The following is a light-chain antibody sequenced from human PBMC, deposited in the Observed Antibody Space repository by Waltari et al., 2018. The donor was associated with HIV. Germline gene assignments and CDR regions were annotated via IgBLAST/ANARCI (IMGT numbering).Light chain of an antibody. V-gene: IGLV6-57*02. CDR3: QSYDSSNWV. J-gene: IGLJ3*02. Sequence: NFMLTQPHSVSESPGKTVTISCTGSSGSIASNHVQWYQQRPGSAPTALIYEDNQRPSGVPDRFSGSIDSSSNSASLTISGLKTEDEADYYCQSYDSSNWVFGGGTKLTVL. CDR1: SGSIASNH. CDR2: EDN.